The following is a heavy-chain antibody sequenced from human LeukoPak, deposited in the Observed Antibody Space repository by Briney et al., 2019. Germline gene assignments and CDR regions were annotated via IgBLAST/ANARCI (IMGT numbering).Heavy chain of an antibody. J-gene: IGHJ4*02. D-gene: IGHD2-2*01. V-gene: IGHV3-33*01. Sequence: GGSLRLSCAASGFTFSSYGMHWVRQAPGKGLEWVAVIWYDGSNKYYADSVKGRFTISRDNSKNTLYLQMNSLRAEDTAVYYCARAIVVAPAASYYFDYWGQGTLVTVSS. CDR2: IWYDGSNK. CDR1: GFTFSSYG. CDR3: ARAIVVAPAASYYFDY.